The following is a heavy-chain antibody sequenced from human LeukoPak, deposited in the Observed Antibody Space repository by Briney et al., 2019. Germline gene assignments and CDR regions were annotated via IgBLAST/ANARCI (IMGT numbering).Heavy chain of an antibody. V-gene: IGHV3-23*01. D-gene: IGHD2-2*01. CDR3: AKNRVRYCSSTSCFYFDY. CDR1: GFTFSSYA. Sequence: GGSLRLSCAASGFTFSSYAMSWVRQAPGKGLEWVSAISGSGGSTYYADSVKGRFTISRDISKNTLYLQMNSLRAEDTAVYYCAKNRVRYCSSTSCFYFDYWGQGTLVTVSS. J-gene: IGHJ4*02. CDR2: ISGSGGST.